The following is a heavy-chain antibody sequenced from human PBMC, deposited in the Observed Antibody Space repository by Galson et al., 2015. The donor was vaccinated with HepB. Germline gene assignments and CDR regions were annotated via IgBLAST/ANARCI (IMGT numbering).Heavy chain of an antibody. J-gene: IGHJ4*02. Sequence: SLRLSCAASGFTVITNYMSWVRQAPGKGLEWVSIIYSGGYRSYADSVKGRFTISRDNSKNTVYLQMNSLRAEDTAVYYCARATSGGYCSRTSCYYFDYWGQGALVTLSS. V-gene: IGHV3-53*01. CDR1: GFTVITNY. D-gene: IGHD2-2*01. CDR3: ARATSGGYCSRTSCYYFDY. CDR2: IYSGGYR.